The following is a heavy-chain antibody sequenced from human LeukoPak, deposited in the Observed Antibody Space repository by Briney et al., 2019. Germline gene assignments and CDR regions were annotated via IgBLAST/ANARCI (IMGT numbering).Heavy chain of an antibody. D-gene: IGHD3-10*01. J-gene: IGHJ4*02. CDR2: INPNSGGT. Sequence: GASVKVSCKASGYTFTGYYMHWVRQAPGQGLDWMGWINPNSGGTNCAQKFQGRVTMTRDTSISTAYMELSRLRSDDTAVYYCARGRLKREYIVRGVLDYWGQGTLVTVSS. V-gene: IGHV1-2*02. CDR3: ARGRLKREYIVRGVLDY. CDR1: GYTFTGYY.